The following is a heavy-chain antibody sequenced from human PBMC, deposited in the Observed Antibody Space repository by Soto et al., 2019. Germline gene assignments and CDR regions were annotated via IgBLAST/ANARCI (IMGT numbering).Heavy chain of an antibody. CDR2: IIPIFGTA. CDR3: ARDGFLAYCGGDCYTDPPRY. J-gene: IGHJ4*02. V-gene: IGHV1-69*01. CDR1: GGTFSSYA. D-gene: IGHD2-21*02. Sequence: QVQLVQSGAEVKKPGSSVKVSCKASGGTFSSYAISWVRQAPGQGLEWMGGIIPIFGTANYAQKFQGRVKITADESTSKAYMELSSLRSEDTAVYYCARDGFLAYCGGDCYTDPPRYWGQGTLVTVSS.